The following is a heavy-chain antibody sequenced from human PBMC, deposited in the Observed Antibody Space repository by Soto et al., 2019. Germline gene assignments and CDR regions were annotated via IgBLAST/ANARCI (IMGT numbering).Heavy chain of an antibody. J-gene: IGHJ4*02. CDR3: AKDQGSSWYEIDY. CDR1: GFTFSNYA. CDR2: ISGSGGST. V-gene: IGHV3-23*01. D-gene: IGHD6-13*01. Sequence: GGSLRLSCAASGFTFSNYAVTWVRQAPGKGLEWVSTISGSGGSTYYADSVKGRFTISRDNSKNTLYLQMNSLRAEDTAVYYCAKDQGSSWYEIDYWGQGTLVTVSS.